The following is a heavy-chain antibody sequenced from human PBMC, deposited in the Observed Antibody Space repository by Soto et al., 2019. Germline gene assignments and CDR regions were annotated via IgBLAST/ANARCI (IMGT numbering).Heavy chain of an antibody. J-gene: IGHJ4*02. CDR1: GGLFSSFA. Sequence: ASVKVSCKDSGGLFSSFAISWVRQAPGQGLEWMGGIIPVFGTTNYAQKFQGRVTITADESTNTAYMELSSLTSGDTAMYYCARGGGPYVWFNEFWGQGTQVTVSS. D-gene: IGHD3-16*01. CDR3: ARGGGPYVWFNEF. CDR2: IIPVFGTT. V-gene: IGHV1-69*13.